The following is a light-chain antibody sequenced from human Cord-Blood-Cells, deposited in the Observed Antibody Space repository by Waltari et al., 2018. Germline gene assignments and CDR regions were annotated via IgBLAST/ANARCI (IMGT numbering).Light chain of an antibody. CDR1: QSVSSY. J-gene: IGKJ5*01. V-gene: IGKV3-11*01. CDR3: QQRSNWPIT. Sequence: EIVLTQSPATLSLSPGERATLSCRASQSVSSYLAWYQHKPGQAPGLLIYDASNRATGIPARFSGSGAGTDFTLSISSLEPEDFAVYDCQQRSNWPITFGQGTRLEIK. CDR2: DAS.